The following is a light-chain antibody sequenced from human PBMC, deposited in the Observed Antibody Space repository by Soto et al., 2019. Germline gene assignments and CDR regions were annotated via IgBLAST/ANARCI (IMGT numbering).Light chain of an antibody. Sequence: EIVMRQSPPTLYVSPGERATLSCRASHSASSRLAWYHQKPGQAPRLLIYGASTKATGLPARFSGSGSGTEFTLTISSLQSEDFAVSYYQHYTNWPLTFGGGTKVDIK. CDR1: HSASSR. J-gene: IGKJ4*01. CDR3: QHYTNWPLT. V-gene: IGKV3-15*01. CDR2: GAS.